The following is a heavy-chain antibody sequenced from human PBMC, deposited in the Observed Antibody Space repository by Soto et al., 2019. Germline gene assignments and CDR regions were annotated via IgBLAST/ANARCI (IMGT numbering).Heavy chain of an antibody. D-gene: IGHD3-22*01. CDR3: AKDRRLNYYDSSGFDY. CDR2: ISGSGGST. Sequence: AAWCNFMSYAVSCVLQDTGKGLEWVSAISGSGGSTYYADSVKGRFTISRDNSKNTLYLQMNSLRAEDTAVYYCAKDRRLNYYDSSGFDYWGQRTLVTGFS. CDR1: WCNFMSYA. J-gene: IGHJ4*02. V-gene: IGHV3-23*01.